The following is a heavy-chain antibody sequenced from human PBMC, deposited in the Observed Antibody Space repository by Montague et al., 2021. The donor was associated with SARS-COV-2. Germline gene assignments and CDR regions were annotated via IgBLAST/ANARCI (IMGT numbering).Heavy chain of an antibody. CDR2: ISYDGSNK. Sequence: SRRLSCAASGFPFSNYAMHWVRQAPGKGLEWVAVISYDGSNKYYADSVKGRFTISRDNSKNTLYLQMNSLRAEDTAVYYCASDLLPAAHYGMDVWGQGTTVTVSS. V-gene: IGHV3-30-3*01. CDR1: GFPFSNYA. J-gene: IGHJ6*02. D-gene: IGHD2-2*01. CDR3: ASDLLPAAHYGMDV.